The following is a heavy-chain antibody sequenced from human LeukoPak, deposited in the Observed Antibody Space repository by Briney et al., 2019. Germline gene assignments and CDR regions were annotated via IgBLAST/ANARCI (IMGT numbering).Heavy chain of an antibody. J-gene: IGHJ4*02. CDR2: ISSSSYI. CDR3: ARDSLINYDSSGYYSDY. V-gene: IGHV3-21*01. CDR1: GFTFSSYS. D-gene: IGHD3-22*01. Sequence: GGSLRLSCAASGFTFSSYSMNWVRQAPGKGLEWVSSISSSSYIYYADSVKGRFTISRDNAKNSLYLQMNSLRAEDTAVYYCARDSLINYDSSGYYSDYWGQGTLVTVSS.